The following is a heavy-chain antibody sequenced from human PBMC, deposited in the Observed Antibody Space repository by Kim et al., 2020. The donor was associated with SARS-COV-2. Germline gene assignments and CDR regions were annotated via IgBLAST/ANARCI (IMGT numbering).Heavy chain of an antibody. CDR2: ISSDGTAK. CDR3: VKDVYTSGHYGLGEY. D-gene: IGHD2-2*02. J-gene: IGHJ4*02. V-gene: IGHV3-30*18. CDR1: GFTFNGHA. Sequence: GGSLRLSCGASGFTFNGHAFHWVRQTPGKGLEWVAFISSDGTAKQYVESVRGRFTISRDNSKNTLYLQMSSLRTEDTAVYYCVKDVYTSGHYGLGEYWGQGTLVTVSS.